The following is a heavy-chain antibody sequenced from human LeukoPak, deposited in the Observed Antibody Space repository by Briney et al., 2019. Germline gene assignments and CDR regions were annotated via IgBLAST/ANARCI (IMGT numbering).Heavy chain of an antibody. CDR1: GTTFSSNY. Sequence: GGSLRLSCAASGTTFSSNYMSWVRQAPGQGLEWVSVIYSGGSTYYADSVKGRFNISRDNSKNTLYLQMDSLRAEDTAVYYCARDFPAFDWGQGTLVTVSS. CDR2: IYSGGST. V-gene: IGHV3-53*01. D-gene: IGHD2/OR15-2a*01. CDR3: ARDFPAFD. J-gene: IGHJ4*02.